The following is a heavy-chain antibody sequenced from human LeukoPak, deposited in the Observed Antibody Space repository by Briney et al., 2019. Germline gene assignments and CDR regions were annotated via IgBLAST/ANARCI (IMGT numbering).Heavy chain of an antibody. CDR1: GGTFSSYA. D-gene: IGHD3-22*01. CDR2: IIPIFGTA. Sequence: ASVKVSCKASGGTFSSYAISWVRQAPGQGLEWMGGIIPIFGTANYAQKFQGRVTITADESTSTAYMELSSLRSEDTAVYYCARDTTGYYYDSSGYQTPRDYYYYYMDVWGKGTTVTISS. CDR3: ARDTTGYYYDSSGYQTPRDYYYYYMDV. V-gene: IGHV1-69*13. J-gene: IGHJ6*03.